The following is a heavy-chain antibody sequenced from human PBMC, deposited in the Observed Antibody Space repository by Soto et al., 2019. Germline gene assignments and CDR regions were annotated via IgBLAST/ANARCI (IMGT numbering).Heavy chain of an antibody. J-gene: IGHJ1*01. Sequence: EVQLVESGGGLVQPGGSLRLSCAASGFTFSSYWMSWVRQAPGKRLEWVANIKHDGSEKYYVDSVEGRFTIARDNGKNSMDLQMSSLRAEDTAVYYCARNRIGSSWHPEYFQHWGQGTLVNVSS. CDR1: GFTFSSYW. V-gene: IGHV3-7*03. D-gene: IGHD6-13*01. CDR2: IKHDGSEK. CDR3: ARNRIGSSWHPEYFQH.